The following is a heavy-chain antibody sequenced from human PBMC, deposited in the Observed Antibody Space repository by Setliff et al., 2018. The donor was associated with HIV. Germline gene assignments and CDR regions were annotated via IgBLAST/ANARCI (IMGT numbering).Heavy chain of an antibody. Sequence: PVASVKVSCKASGYNFVSYGINWLRQAPGQGLEWMGWINTYNGNTKYGQNFQGSVTMTTDTSTSTVYMELRNLRSDDTAVYFCARGGPARVALLYWFDPWGQGTLVTVSS. D-gene: IGHD2-21*01. J-gene: IGHJ5*02. CDR3: ARGGPARVALLYWFDP. CDR1: GYNFVSYG. V-gene: IGHV1-18*01. CDR2: INTYNGNT.